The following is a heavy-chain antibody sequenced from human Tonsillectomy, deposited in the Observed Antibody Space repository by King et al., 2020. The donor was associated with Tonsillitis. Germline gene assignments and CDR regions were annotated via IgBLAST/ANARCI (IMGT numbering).Heavy chain of an antibody. Sequence: VQLVESGGGLVKPGGSLRLSCAASGFTFSNAWMSWVRQAPGQGLEWVGRSNSNTDGGTTDYAAPVRGRFTISRDDSKNTLYLQMNSLKTEDTAVYYCTTPGGWLVGPSGGYWGQGTLVTVSS. V-gene: IGHV3-15*01. CDR2: SNSNTDGGTT. CDR3: TTPGGWLVGPSGGY. CDR1: GFTFSNAW. D-gene: IGHD6-19*01. J-gene: IGHJ4*02.